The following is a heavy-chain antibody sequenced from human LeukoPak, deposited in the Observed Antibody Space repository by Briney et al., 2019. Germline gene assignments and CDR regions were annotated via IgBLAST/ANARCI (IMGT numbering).Heavy chain of an antibody. J-gene: IGHJ4*02. CDR3: ARTLYYYDSSGYELPL. CDR1: GYTFTGYY. V-gene: IGHV1-2*02. CDR2: INPNSGGT. D-gene: IGHD3-22*01. Sequence: ASVKLSCKASGYTFTGYYMHWVRQAPGQGLEWMGWINPNSGGTNYAQSFQGRVTMTRDTSISTAFMELSRLRSDDTAVYFCARTLYYYDSSGYELPLWGQGTLVTVSS.